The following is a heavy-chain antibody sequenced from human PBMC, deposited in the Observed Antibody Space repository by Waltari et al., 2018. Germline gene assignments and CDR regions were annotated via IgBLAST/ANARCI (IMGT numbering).Heavy chain of an antibody. V-gene: IGHV3-9*01. D-gene: IGHD3-9*01. Sequence: EVQLVESGGGLVQPGRSLRLSCAASGFTFADYAMHWVRQAPGKGLEWVSGISWNSGSIGYADSVKGRFTISRDNAKNSLYLQMNSLRAEDTALYYCAKVPHYDILTGYHGGFDYWGQGTLVTVSS. CDR3: AKVPHYDILTGYHGGFDY. CDR2: ISWNSGSI. J-gene: IGHJ4*02. CDR1: GFTFADYA.